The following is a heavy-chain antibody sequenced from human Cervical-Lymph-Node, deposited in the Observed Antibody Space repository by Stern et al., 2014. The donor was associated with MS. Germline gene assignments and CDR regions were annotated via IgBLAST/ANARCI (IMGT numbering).Heavy chain of an antibody. J-gene: IGHJ4*02. CDR2: LNPNSDDP. CDR3: AREATRIVVGIDY. CDR1: GYTFTAFF. D-gene: IGHD3-22*01. Sequence: MQLVQSGTKMQQPGASVKVSCKASGYTFTAFFIHWVRQVPGQGLEWMGRLNPNSDDPTYAQNCQDRVTLTRDTSIGTAYLELSRLTSADTAVYYCAREATRIVVGIDYWGQGTQVTVSS. V-gene: IGHV1-2*06.